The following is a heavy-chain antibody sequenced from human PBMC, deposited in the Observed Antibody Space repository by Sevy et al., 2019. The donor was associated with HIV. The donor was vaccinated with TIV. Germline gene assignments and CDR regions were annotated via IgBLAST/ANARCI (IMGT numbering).Heavy chain of an antibody. CDR2: IWPGDSDT. V-gene: IGHV5-51*04. D-gene: IGHD5-18*01. CDR3: ARRDSYGYDVGVDY. J-gene: IGHJ4*02. CDR1: GYTFTNYW. Sequence: GGSLRLSCKGSGYTFTNYWIGWVRQMPGQGLEWIGIIWPGDSDTRYSPSFQGQVTISADKPISTAYLQLSNMKASDTVMYYCARRDSYGYDVGVDYWGQGTLVTDSS.